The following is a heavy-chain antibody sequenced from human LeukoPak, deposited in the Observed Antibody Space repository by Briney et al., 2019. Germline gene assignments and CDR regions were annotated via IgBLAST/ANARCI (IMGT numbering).Heavy chain of an antibody. J-gene: IGHJ4*02. CDR3: ARDYCSSTSCYTRLDY. V-gene: IGHV1-2*02. CDR2: INPNSGGT. D-gene: IGHD2-2*02. Sequence: GATVKISCKISGYTFTGYYMHWVRQAPGQGLEWMGWINPNSGGTNYAQKFQGRVTMTRDTSISTAYMELSRLRSDDTAVYYCARDYCSSTSCYTRLDYWGQGTLVTVSS. CDR1: GYTFTGYY.